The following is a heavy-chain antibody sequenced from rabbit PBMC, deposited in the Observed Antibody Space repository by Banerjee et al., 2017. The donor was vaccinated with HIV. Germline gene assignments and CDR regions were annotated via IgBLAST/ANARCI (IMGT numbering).Heavy chain of an antibody. CDR2: IAIPGRGTT. CDR3: ARTGSSYYIGFNL. Sequence: QEQLEESGGDLVKPEGSLTLTCTASGFSFSNGYVMCWVRQAPGKGLEWIGCIAIPGRGTTYYASWAKGRFTISKTSSTTVTLQMTSLTAADTATYFCARTGSSYYIGFNLWGPGTLVTVS. CDR1: GFSFSNGYV. J-gene: IGHJ4*01. V-gene: IGHV1S45*01. D-gene: IGHD8-1*01.